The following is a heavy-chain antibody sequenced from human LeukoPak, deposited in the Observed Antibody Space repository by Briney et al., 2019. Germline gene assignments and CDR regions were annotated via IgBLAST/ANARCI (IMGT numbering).Heavy chain of an antibody. D-gene: IGHD3-3*01. J-gene: IGHJ4*02. V-gene: IGHV3-48*03. CDR1: EFPSSSYE. Sequence: PGGSLRLSGAAPEFPSSSYEINGFGKAPGRGLEWVSYISSSGDTIYYADSVKGRFTISRDNAKNSLYLQLNSLRAEDTAVYYCARVPRSSRIPIFRWGQGTLVTVSS. CDR2: ISSSGDTI. CDR3: ARVPRSSRIPIFR.